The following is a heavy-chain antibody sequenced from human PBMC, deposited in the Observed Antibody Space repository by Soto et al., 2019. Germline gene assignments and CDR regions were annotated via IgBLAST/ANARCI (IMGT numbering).Heavy chain of an antibody. V-gene: IGHV3-21*01. J-gene: IGHJ6*02. CDR1: GFTFSSYS. CDR2: ISSSSSYI. D-gene: IGHD4-17*01. CDR3: ARGTTVVTGPGMDV. Sequence: GGSLRLSCAASGFTFSSYSMNWVRQAPGKGLEWVSSISSSSSYIYYADSVKGRFTISRDNAKNSRYLQMNSLRAEDTAVYYCARGTTVVTGPGMDVWGQGTTVTVSS.